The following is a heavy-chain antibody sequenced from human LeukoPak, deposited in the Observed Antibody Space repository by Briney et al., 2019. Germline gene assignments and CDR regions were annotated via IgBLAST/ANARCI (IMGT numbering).Heavy chain of an antibody. CDR3: ARAYGDSRFDP. J-gene: IGHJ5*02. V-gene: IGHV4-34*01. Sequence: PSETLSLTCAVYGGSFSGYYWSWIRQPPGKGLEWIGEINHSGSTNYNPSLKSRVTISVETSKNQFSLKLSSVTAADTAVYYCARAYGDSRFDPWGQGTLVTVSS. CDR1: GGSFSGYY. D-gene: IGHD4-17*01. CDR2: INHSGST.